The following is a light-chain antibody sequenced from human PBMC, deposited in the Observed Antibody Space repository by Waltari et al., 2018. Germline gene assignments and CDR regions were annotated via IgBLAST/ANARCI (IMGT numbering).Light chain of an antibody. CDR1: QSVGNN. J-gene: IGKJ2*01. V-gene: IGKV3-15*01. Sequence: EIEMTQSPATLSVSPGERVTLSCRASQSVGNNLAWYQQRPGQAPRLLIYGASTRAPDISDRCSGSGSGTDFTLTISALQSEDLAVYYCHQYNHWPTFTFGQGTKLQIE. CDR3: HQYNHWPTFT. CDR2: GAS.